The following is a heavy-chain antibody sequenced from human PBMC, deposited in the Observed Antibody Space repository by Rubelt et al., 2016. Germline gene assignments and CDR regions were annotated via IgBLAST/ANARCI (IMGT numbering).Heavy chain of an antibody. CDR3: SRTQKDIVVVPAAPQDAFDI. J-gene: IGHJ3*02. D-gene: IGHD2-2*01. CDR2: INHSGST. V-gene: IGHV4-61*01. Sequence: QVQLQESGPGLVKPSETLSLTCTVSGGSVSSGSYYWSWIRQPPGKGLEWIGEINHSGSTNYNPSLKSRVTISVDTSKNQFSLKLSSVTAADTAVYYCSRTQKDIVVVPAAPQDAFDIWGQGTMVTVSS. CDR1: GGSVSSGSYY.